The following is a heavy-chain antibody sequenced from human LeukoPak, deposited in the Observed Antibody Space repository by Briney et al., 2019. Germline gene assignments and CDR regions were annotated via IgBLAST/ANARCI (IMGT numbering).Heavy chain of an antibody. Sequence: GGSLRLSCEVSGFSFSNFAMSWVRQAAGKGLEWVSTISSGSDYIYHADSVRGRFTISRDNARNSLYLQMNSLRAEDTAVYYCARYWYFGINVFDYWGQGTLVTVSS. CDR3: ARYWYFGINVFDY. J-gene: IGHJ4*02. CDR2: ISSGSDYI. CDR1: GFSFSNFA. D-gene: IGHD2-8*02. V-gene: IGHV3-21*06.